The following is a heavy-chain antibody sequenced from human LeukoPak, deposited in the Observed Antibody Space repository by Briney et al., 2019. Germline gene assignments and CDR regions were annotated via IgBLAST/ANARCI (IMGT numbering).Heavy chain of an antibody. J-gene: IGHJ4*02. V-gene: IGHV1-2*02. CDR1: GYTFTSYG. Sequence: ASVKVSCKASGYTFTSYGISWVRQAPGQGLEWMGWINPNSGGTNYAQKFQGRVTMTRDTSISTAYMELSRLRSDDTAVYYCARHVVAVGFDYWGQGTLVTVSS. CDR2: INPNSGGT. D-gene: IGHD3-22*01. CDR3: ARHVVAVGFDY.